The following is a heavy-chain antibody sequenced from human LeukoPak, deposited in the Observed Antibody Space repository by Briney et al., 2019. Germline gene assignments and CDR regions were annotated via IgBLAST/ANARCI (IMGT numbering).Heavy chain of an antibody. D-gene: IGHD6-6*01. CDR1: GGSIGSYY. CDR3: ARGDGSSSLFDY. J-gene: IGHJ4*02. Sequence: SETLSLTCTVSGGSIGSYYWSWIRQPPGKGLEWIGYIYYSGSTNYNPSLKSRVTISVDTSKNQFSLKLSSVTAADTAVYYCARGDGSSSLFDYWGQGTLVTVSS. CDR2: IYYSGST. V-gene: IGHV4-59*01.